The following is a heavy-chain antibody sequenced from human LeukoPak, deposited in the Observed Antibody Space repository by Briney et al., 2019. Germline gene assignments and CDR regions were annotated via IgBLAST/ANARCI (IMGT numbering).Heavy chain of an antibody. CDR3: ARGLGSVQQQAFDI. D-gene: IGHD3-16*01. V-gene: IGHV4-34*01. Sequence: PSETLSLTCAVYGGSFSVYYWSWIRQPPGKGREWIGEINYSGSTNYNPSLKSRVTISVDTTKNQFSLKLSSVTAADTAVYYCARGLGSVQQQAFDIWGQGTMVTVSS. J-gene: IGHJ3*02. CDR2: INYSGST. CDR1: GGSFSVYY.